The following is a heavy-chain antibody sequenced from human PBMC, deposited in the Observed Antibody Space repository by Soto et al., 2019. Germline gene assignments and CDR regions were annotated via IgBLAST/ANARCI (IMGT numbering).Heavy chain of an antibody. D-gene: IGHD3-10*01. Sequence: QLQLHMSGSGLVKPSQTLSLTCTVSGASITYGAYSWSWIRQKPGKGLEWIGYINHLETTFYNPSLESRLTLSIDRTKNQFSLNLKSMSAADRAVYFCARGGGFDSFDYWGQGILVNVSS. CDR3: ARGGGFDSFDY. V-gene: IGHV4-30-2*01. CDR2: INHLETT. CDR1: GASITYGAYS. J-gene: IGHJ4*02.